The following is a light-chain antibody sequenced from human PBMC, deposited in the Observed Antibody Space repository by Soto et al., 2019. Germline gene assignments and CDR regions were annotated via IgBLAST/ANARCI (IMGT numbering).Light chain of an antibody. CDR2: EAS. CDR3: QQYSSFSRRT. Sequence: DIQLTQSPSTLSASVGDRVTITCRVSQSISNWLAWYQQKPGKAPKLLIYEASTLQSGLPSRFSGSGSGTEFTLTISSLQPYDFATYFCQQYSSFSRRTFGQGTKVEIK. V-gene: IGKV1-5*01. CDR1: QSISNW. J-gene: IGKJ1*01.